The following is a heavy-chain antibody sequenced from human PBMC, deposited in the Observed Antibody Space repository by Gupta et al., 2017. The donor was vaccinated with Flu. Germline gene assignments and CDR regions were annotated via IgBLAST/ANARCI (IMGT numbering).Heavy chain of an antibody. D-gene: IGHD5-18*01. V-gene: IGHV3-9*01. CDR3: AKAPDTAMVIVEYYFDY. J-gene: IGHJ4*02. CDR2: ISWNSGSI. Sequence: GKGLEWVSGISWNSGSIGYADSVKGRFTISRDNAKNSLYLQMNSLRAEDTALYYCAKAPDTAMVIVEYYFDYWGQGTLVTVSS.